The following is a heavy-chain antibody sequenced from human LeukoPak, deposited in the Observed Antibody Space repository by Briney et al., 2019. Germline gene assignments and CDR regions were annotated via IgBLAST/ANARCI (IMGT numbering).Heavy chain of an antibody. CDR1: GFTFSDFD. D-gene: IGHD4-11*01. Sequence: GGSLRPSCAASGFTFSDFDMHWVRQPAGKSLEWVSAIGRGGDTYYAGSVKGRFTISRENARNSLYLQMNSLRAGDTAVYYCVRGLHGADYWGQGTLVTVSS. CDR3: VRGLHGADY. J-gene: IGHJ4*02. V-gene: IGHV3-13*01. CDR2: IGRGGDT.